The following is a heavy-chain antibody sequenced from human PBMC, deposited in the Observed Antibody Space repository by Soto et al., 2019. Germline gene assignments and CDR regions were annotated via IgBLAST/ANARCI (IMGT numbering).Heavy chain of an antibody. CDR1: SGSISSGYYY. CDR3: ASSSLYGMHV. V-gene: IGHV4-30-4*01. J-gene: IGHJ6*02. Sequence: LSLTCSFSSGSISSGYYYWSWMRQPPGKDLEWIGNIYYSGNTYYNPSLKSRLIIPIATSKNQLPLKVGSVTAAETAVYSCASSSLYGMHVCVHATMVT. CDR2: IYYSGNT.